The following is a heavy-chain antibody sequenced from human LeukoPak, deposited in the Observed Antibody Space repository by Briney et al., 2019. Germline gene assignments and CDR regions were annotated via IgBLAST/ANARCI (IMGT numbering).Heavy chain of an antibody. CDR3: ARWAVVRRAFDI. D-gene: IGHD4-23*01. Sequence: PSETLSLTCTVSGGSISSGSYYWRWIRQPAGKGLEWIGRIYTSGSTNYNPSLKSRVTISVDTSKNQFSLKLSSVTAADTAVYYCARWAVVRRAFDIWGQGTMVTVSS. V-gene: IGHV4-61*02. CDR1: GGSISSGSYY. J-gene: IGHJ3*02. CDR2: IYTSGST.